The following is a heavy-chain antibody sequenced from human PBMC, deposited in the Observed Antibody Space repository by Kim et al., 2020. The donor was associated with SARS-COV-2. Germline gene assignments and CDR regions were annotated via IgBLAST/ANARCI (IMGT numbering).Heavy chain of an antibody. CDR3: ARGITMVRGVMRISYYYGMGV. CDR2: INHSGST. V-gene: IGHV4-34*01. Sequence: SETLSLTCAVYGGSFSGYYWSWIRQPPGKGLEWIGEINHSGSTNYNPSLKSRVTISVDTSKNQFSLKLSSVTAADTAVYYCARGITMVRGVMRISYYYGMGVWGQGTTVTVSS. CDR1: GGSFSGYY. J-gene: IGHJ6*02. D-gene: IGHD3-10*01.